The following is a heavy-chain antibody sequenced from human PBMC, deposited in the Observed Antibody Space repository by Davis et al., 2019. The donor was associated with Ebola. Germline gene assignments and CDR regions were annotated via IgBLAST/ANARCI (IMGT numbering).Heavy chain of an antibody. V-gene: IGHV5-10-1*04. J-gene: IGHJ6*02. CDR1: GYSFTNYW. CDR3: ARLPHYYYGMDV. CDR2: IDPSDSYT. Sequence: GESLKISCEGSGYSFTNYWINWVRQMPGKGLEWMGKIDPSDSYTNYSPSFQGQVTISADKSISTAYLQWSSLKASDTAMYYCARLPHYYYGMDVWGQGTTVTVSS.